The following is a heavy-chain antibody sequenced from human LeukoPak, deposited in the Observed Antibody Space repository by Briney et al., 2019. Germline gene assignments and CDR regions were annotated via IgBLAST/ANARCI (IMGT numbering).Heavy chain of an antibody. V-gene: IGHV1-69*01. CDR3: ARDYYDSSGYPTYYMDV. CDR2: IIPIFGTA. CDR1: GGTFSSYA. J-gene: IGHJ6*03. D-gene: IGHD3-22*01. Sequence: SVKVSCKASGGTFSSYAISWVRQAPGQGLEWMGGIIPIFGTANYAQKLQGRVTITADESTSTAYMELSSLRSEDTAVYYCARDYYDSSGYPTYYMDVWGKGTTVTVSS.